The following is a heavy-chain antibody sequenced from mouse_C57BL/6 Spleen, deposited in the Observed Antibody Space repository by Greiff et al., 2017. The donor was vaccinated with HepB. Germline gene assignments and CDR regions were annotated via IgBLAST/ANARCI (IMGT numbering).Heavy chain of an antibody. J-gene: IGHJ2*01. Sequence: QVQLKQSGPELVKPGASVKISCKASGYAFSSSWMNWVKQRPGKGLEWIGRIYPGDGDTNYNGKFKGKATLTADKSSSTAYMQLSSLTSEDSAVYFCARSTMVTTDYWGQGTTLTVSS. CDR2: IYPGDGDT. CDR3: ARSTMVTTDY. D-gene: IGHD2-2*01. V-gene: IGHV1-82*01. CDR1: GYAFSSSW.